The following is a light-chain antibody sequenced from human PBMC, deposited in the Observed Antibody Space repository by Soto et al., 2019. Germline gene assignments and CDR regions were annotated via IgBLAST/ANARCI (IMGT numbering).Light chain of an antibody. CDR1: QSISWW. V-gene: IGKV1-5*03. Sequence: DIQMTQSPSTLSASVGDRVTITCRASQSISWWLAWYQQKPGAAPKLLIYEASTLESGVPSRFSGSRSGTEFTLTVSSLQPDDFATYYCQQYNDSFPYAFGQGTQLEIK. CDR2: EAS. CDR3: QQYNDSFPYA. J-gene: IGKJ2*01.